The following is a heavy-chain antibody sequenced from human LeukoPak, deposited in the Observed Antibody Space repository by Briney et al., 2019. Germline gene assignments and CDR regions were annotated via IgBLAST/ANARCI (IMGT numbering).Heavy chain of an antibody. J-gene: IGHJ4*02. CDR3: ARDGLRFLEWLTYFDY. V-gene: IGHV1-18*01. Sequence: ASVKVSCKASGYTFTSYGISWVRQAPGQGLEWMGWISAYNGNTNYAQKLQGRVTMTADTSTSTAYMELRSPRSDDTAVYYCARDGLRFLEWLTYFDYWGQGTLVTVSS. CDR2: ISAYNGNT. D-gene: IGHD3-3*01. CDR1: GYTFTSYG.